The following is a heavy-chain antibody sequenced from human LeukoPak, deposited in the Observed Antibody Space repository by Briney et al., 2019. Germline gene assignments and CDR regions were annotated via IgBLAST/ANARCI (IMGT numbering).Heavy chain of an antibody. CDR1: GGSISSGDYY. D-gene: IGHD3-3*01. CDR2: IYYSGST. Sequence: KASQTLSLTCTVSGGSISSGDYYWSWIRQPPGKGLEWIGYIYYSGSTYYNPSLKSRVTISVDTSKSQFSLKLSSVTAADTAVYYCARAPIGVVTFFDYWGQGTLVTVSS. J-gene: IGHJ4*02. V-gene: IGHV4-30-4*08. CDR3: ARAPIGVVTFFDY.